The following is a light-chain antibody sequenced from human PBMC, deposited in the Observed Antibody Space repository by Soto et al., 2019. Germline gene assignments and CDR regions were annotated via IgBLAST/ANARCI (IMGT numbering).Light chain of an antibody. V-gene: IGKV1-12*01. J-gene: IGKJ1*01. CDR1: QDIGVR. CDR2: SAS. Sequence: DIQIIQSPSFVSASIVDRVTITCRASQDIGVRLAWFQQKPGKAPKYLIQSASSLETGVPSRFSGSGSGTEFTLTINSLQPDDFATYYRHLDKDYRTFGPETKVDIK. CDR3: HLDKDYRT.